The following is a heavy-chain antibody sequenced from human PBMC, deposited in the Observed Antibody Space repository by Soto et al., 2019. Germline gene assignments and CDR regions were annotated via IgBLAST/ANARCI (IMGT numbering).Heavy chain of an antibody. Sequence: QVQLVESGGGVVQPGRSLSLSCAVSGFTFTTTTIHWVRQAPGKGLEWVAVISYDGNNKYFADSVKGRFTHSRVNSKNRLDLHMNALRAEDTAVYCCARDLAIGSGYSTLDYGGRGTLVTVSS. J-gene: IGHJ4*02. D-gene: IGHD5-18*01. CDR2: ISYDGNNK. V-gene: IGHV3-30-3*01. CDR3: ARDLAIGSGYSTLDY. CDR1: GFTFTTTT.